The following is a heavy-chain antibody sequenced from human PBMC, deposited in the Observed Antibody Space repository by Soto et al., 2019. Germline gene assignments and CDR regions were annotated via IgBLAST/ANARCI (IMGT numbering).Heavy chain of an antibody. V-gene: IGHV4-39*01. CDR3: TRGYCSTTSCYAVGYFDC. CDR1: GGSISSSSYY. J-gene: IGHJ4*02. CDR2: IYYSGST. Sequence: SETLSLTCTVSGGSISSSSYYWGWIRQPPGKGLEWIGSIYYSGSTYYNPSLKSRVTTSVDTSKNQFSLSLSSVTAADTAVYYCTRGYCSTTSCYAVGYFDCWGQGTLVTVSS. D-gene: IGHD2-2*01.